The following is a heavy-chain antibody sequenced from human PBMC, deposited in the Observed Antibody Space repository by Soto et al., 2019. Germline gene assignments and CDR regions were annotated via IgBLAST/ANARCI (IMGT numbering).Heavy chain of an antibody. CDR1: GFTFSSYA. D-gene: IGHD3-22*01. Sequence: EVQLLESGGGLVQPGGSLRLSCAASGFTFSSYAMSWVRQAPGKGLEWVSAISGSGGSTYYADSVMGRFTISRDNSKNTLYLQMNSLRAEDTAVYYCAKVVAYYYDSSGHLDYWGQGTLVTVSS. J-gene: IGHJ4*02. CDR2: ISGSGGST. CDR3: AKVVAYYYDSSGHLDY. V-gene: IGHV3-23*01.